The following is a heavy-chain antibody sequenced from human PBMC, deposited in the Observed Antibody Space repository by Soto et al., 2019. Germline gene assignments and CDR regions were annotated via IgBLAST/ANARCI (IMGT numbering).Heavy chain of an antibody. J-gene: IGHJ4*02. D-gene: IGHD2-15*01. V-gene: IGHV3-15*01. Sequence: VRLVESGGGLVMPGGSLRLSCAASGFSFTHTWMSWDRQAPGKGLEWVGRIKSKTDGGATDYAAPVKGRFTISRNDSKNTLYLQMNSLRSEETAVYYCTAGLRKSDIDYWGQGTLVTVSS. CDR3: TAGLRKSDIDY. CDR1: GFSFTHTW. CDR2: IKSKTDGGAT.